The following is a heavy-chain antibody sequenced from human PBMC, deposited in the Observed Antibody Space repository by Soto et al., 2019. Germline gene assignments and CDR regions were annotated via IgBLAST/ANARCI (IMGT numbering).Heavy chain of an antibody. Sequence: SVKVSCKASGGTFSSYAISWVRQAPGQGLEWMGGIIPIFGTANYAQKFQGRVTITADESTSTAYMELSSLRSEDTAVYYCAREDYYDSSGYPPAEYFQHWGQGTLVTVSS. J-gene: IGHJ1*01. D-gene: IGHD3-22*01. CDR2: IIPIFGTA. CDR1: GGTFSSYA. V-gene: IGHV1-69*13. CDR3: AREDYYDSSGYPPAEYFQH.